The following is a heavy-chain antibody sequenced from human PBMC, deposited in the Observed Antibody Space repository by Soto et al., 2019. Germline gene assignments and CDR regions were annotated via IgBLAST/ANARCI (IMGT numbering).Heavy chain of an antibody. CDR3: ARLGRVGYCSGGSCGRSFDP. V-gene: IGHV4-39*01. D-gene: IGHD2-15*01. CDR2: IYYSGST. Sequence: SETLSLTCTVSGGSISSSSYYWGWIRQPPGKGLEWIGSIYYSGSTYYNPSLKSRVTISVDTSKNQFSLKLSSVTAADTAVYYCARLGRVGYCSGGSCGRSFDPWGQGTLVTVSS. J-gene: IGHJ5*02. CDR1: GGSISSSSYY.